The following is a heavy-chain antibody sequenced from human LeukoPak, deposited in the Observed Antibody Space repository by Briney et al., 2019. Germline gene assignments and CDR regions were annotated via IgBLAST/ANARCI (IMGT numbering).Heavy chain of an antibody. D-gene: IGHD3-22*01. CDR3: ARVATYYDSSGYSSGYFDY. CDR2: INSDGSST. V-gene: IGHV3-74*01. J-gene: IGHJ4*02. CDR1: GFTSSSYW. Sequence: GGSLRLSCAASGFTSSSYWMHWVRQAPGKGLVWVSRINSDGSSTSYADSVKGRFTISRDNAKNTLYLQMNSLRAEDTAVYYCARVATYYDSSGYSSGYFDYWGQGTLVTVSS.